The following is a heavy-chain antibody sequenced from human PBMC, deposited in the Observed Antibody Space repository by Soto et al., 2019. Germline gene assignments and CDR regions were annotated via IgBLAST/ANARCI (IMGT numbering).Heavy chain of an antibody. CDR2: ISSSGGYI. Sequence: GGSLRLSCAASGFTFSSYTMNWVRQAPGKGLEWVSSISSSGGYIYYADSVKGRFTISRDNAKNSVYLQMNSLRAEDAAVYYCAILHTGYEEFGLDSWGEGIMVTV. D-gene: IGHD5-12*01. V-gene: IGHV3-21*01. CDR1: GFTFSSYT. J-gene: IGHJ4*02. CDR3: AILHTGYEEFGLDS.